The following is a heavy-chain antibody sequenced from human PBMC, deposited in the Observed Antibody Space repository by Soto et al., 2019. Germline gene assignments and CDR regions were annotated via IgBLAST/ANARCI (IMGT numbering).Heavy chain of an antibody. J-gene: IGHJ5*02. CDR2: TDPSDSYT. V-gene: IGHV5-10-1*01. D-gene: IGHD6-6*01. CDR3: ARESIDPNWFDP. Sequence: PGESLKISCKGSGYSFTSYWISWVRQMPGKGLEWMGRTDPSDSYTNYSPSFQGHVTISADKSISTAYLQWSSLKASDTAMYYCARESIDPNWFDPWGQGTLVTVSS. CDR1: GYSFTSYW.